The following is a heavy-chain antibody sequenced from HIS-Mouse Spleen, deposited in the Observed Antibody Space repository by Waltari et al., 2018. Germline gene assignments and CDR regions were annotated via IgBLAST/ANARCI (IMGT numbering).Heavy chain of an antibody. CDR3: ARALGYYFDY. D-gene: IGHD7-27*01. V-gene: IGHV1-2*02. CDR1: GYSFTGYY. J-gene: IGHJ4*02. CDR2: INPNRGGT. Sequence: QVQLVQSGAEVKKPGASVKVSCKASGYSFTGYYMHWVRQAPGQGLEWMGWINPNRGGTNYEQKFQGRVTMTRDTSISTAYMELSRLRSDDTAVYYCARALGYYFDYWGQGTLVTVSS.